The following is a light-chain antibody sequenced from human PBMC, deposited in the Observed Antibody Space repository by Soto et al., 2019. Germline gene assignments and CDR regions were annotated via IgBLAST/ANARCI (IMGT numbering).Light chain of an antibody. CDR1: SSDFGGYNY. CDR2: DVD. J-gene: IGLJ1*01. CDR3: SSYAGSNNFV. Sequence: QSALTQPPSASGSPGQSVTISCTGTSSDFGGYNYVSWYQHHPGKAPKFIIYDVDKRPSGVPDRFSGSKSGNTASLTVSGLQPEDEADYYCSSYAGSNNFVFGTGTKVTVL. V-gene: IGLV2-8*01.